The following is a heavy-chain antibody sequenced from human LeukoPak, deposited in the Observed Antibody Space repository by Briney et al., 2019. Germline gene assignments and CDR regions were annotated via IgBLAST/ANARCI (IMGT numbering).Heavy chain of an antibody. CDR1: GYTFTGYY. Sequence: GASVKVSCKASGYTFTGYYMHWVRQAPGQGLEWMGWINPNSGGTNYAQKFQGRVTMTRDTSISTAYMALSRLRSDDTAVYYCASISPLRYFDWLLSNFDYWGQGTLVTVSA. J-gene: IGHJ4*02. D-gene: IGHD3-9*01. CDR3: ASISPLRYFDWLLSNFDY. CDR2: INPNSGGT. V-gene: IGHV1-2*02.